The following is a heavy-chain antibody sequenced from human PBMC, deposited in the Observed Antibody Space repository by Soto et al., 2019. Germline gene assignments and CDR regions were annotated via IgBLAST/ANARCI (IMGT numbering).Heavy chain of an antibody. CDR2: IYWDDDK. D-gene: IGHD3-22*01. Sequence: SGPTLVNPTQTLTLTCTFSGFSLFSSGVGVGWIRQPPGKALEWVALIYWDDDKRYSPSLKSRLSITKDTSENQVVLTMTNLDPVDTATYYCAHRGKYYNSKGYFFDYWGQGALVTVSS. J-gene: IGHJ4*02. CDR1: GFSLFSSGVG. V-gene: IGHV2-5*02. CDR3: AHRGKYYNSKGYFFDY.